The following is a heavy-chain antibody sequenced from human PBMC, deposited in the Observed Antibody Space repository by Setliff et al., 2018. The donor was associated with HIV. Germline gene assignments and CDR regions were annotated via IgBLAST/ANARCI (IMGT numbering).Heavy chain of an antibody. CDR3: AVDLGDYYYDTTDYYYGGGLGY. CDR2: IVVGSGNT. V-gene: IGHV1-58*01. J-gene: IGHJ4*02. CDR1: RFTFTSAA. D-gene: IGHD3-22*01. Sequence: ASVKVSCKSSRFTFTSAAVQWVRQARGQRPEWIGWIVVGSGNTKYAQRFQERVTITRDMSTRTAYMELSSLRSEDTAVYYCAVDLGDYYYDTTDYYYGGGLGYWGQGTLVTVSS.